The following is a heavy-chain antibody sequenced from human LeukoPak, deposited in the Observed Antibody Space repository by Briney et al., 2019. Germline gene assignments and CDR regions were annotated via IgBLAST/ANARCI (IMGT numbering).Heavy chain of an antibody. CDR3: ARGGGITIFGVVIGKPDAFDI. Sequence: GASVKVSCKASGGTFSSYAISWVRQAPGQGLEWMGGIIPIFGTANYAQKFQGRVTITADKSTSTAYMELSSLRSEDTAVYYCARGGGITIFGVVIGKPDAFDIWGQGTMVTVSS. J-gene: IGHJ3*02. V-gene: IGHV1-69*06. D-gene: IGHD3-3*01. CDR2: IIPIFGTA. CDR1: GGTFSSYA.